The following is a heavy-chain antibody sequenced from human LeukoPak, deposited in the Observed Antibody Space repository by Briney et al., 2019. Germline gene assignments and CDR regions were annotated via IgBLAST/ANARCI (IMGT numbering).Heavy chain of an antibody. V-gene: IGHV4-61*01. CDR2: IYYSGST. CDR3: ARACRAVACTYY. D-gene: IGHD6-19*01. J-gene: IGHJ4*02. CDR1: GGSVCSGSYY. Sequence: SETLSLTCTVSGGSVCSGSYYWSWIRQPPGKGLEWIRYIYYSGSTNYNPSLKSRVTISVDTSKNQFSLKLSSVTAADTAVYYCARACRAVACTYYWGQGTLVTVSS.